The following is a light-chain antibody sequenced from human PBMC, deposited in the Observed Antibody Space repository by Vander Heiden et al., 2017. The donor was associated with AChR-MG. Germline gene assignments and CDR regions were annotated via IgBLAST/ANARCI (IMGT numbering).Light chain of an antibody. Sequence: QSVLTQTPPGSGAPGQRAIISCTGRNSNIGAGYDVHWYQHLPGTAPKLLISGSGNRPSGVPDRFSGSTSGTSASLAITGLQAEDEADYYCAAYDSSLSGWVFGGGTKLTVL. CDR1: NSNIGAGYD. CDR2: GSG. J-gene: IGLJ3*02. V-gene: IGLV1-40*01. CDR3: AAYDSSLSGWV.